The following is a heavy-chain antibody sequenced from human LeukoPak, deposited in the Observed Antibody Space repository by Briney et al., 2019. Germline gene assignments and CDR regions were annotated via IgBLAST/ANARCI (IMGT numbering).Heavy chain of an antibody. J-gene: IGHJ5*01. D-gene: IGHD3-16*01. Sequence: SGGSLRLSCAASGFTFSSYGMHWVRQAPGKGLEWVAFIRYDGSNKDYADSVKGRFTISRDNSKNTLYLQMNSLRAEDTAVYYCITGNWFDSWGQGALVTVSS. CDR1: GFTFSSYG. V-gene: IGHV3-30*02. CDR3: ITGNWFDS. CDR2: IRYDGSNK.